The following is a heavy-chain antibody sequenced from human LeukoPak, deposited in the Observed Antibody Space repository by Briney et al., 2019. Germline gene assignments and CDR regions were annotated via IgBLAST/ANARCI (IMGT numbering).Heavy chain of an antibody. CDR1: GFTFSNFG. Sequence: GGSLRLSCTASGFTFSNFGMHWVRQAPGKGLEWVAFIRHDETNKYYADTVKGRFTISRDNPKNTLYLQMNTLRTEDTAVYHCAKDLHDLSTSWFFDSWGQGTLVTVSS. CDR3: AKDLHDLSTSWFFDS. CDR2: IRHDETNK. J-gene: IGHJ4*02. D-gene: IGHD2-2*01. V-gene: IGHV3-30*02.